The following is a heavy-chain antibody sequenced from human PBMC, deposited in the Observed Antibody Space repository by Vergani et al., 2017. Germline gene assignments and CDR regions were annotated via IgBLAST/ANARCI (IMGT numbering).Heavy chain of an antibody. CDR1: GGSISSYY. J-gene: IGHJ6*03. D-gene: IGHD2-15*01. Sequence: QVQLQESGPGLVKPSETLSLTCTVSGGSISSYYWSWIRQPPGKGLEWIGYIYYSGSTYYNPSLKSRVTISVDRSKNQFSLKLSSVTAADTAVYYCARVQDENYYYYYMDVWGKGTTVTVSS. CDR2: IYYSGST. V-gene: IGHV4-59*12. CDR3: ARVQDENYYYYYMDV.